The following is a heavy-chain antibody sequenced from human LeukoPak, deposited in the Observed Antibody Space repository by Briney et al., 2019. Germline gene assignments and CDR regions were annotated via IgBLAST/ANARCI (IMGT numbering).Heavy chain of an antibody. D-gene: IGHD3-10*01. CDR1: GFTFSSYG. CDR3: AKDFTVRGPNGMDV. V-gene: IGHV3-30*18. Sequence: GGSLRLSCAASGFTFSSYGMHWVRQAPGKGLEWVAVISYDGSNKYHADSVKGRFTISRDNSKNTLYLQVNSLRAEDTAVYYCAKDFTVRGPNGMDVWGKGTTVTVSS. CDR2: ISYDGSNK. J-gene: IGHJ6*04.